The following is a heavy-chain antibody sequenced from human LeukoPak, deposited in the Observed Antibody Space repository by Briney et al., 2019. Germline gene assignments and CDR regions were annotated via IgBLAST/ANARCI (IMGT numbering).Heavy chain of an antibody. Sequence: PGGSLRLSCAASGFTFSAYELNWVRQAPGKGLEWVSYISRSGTNIYYADSVQGRFTISRDNAKNSLYLQMNSLRAEDTAVYYCAREVYCSHTTCYYFDYWGLGTLVTVSS. V-gene: IGHV3-48*03. CDR1: GFTFSAYE. D-gene: IGHD2/OR15-2a*01. J-gene: IGHJ4*02. CDR2: ISRSGTNI. CDR3: AREVYCSHTTCYYFDY.